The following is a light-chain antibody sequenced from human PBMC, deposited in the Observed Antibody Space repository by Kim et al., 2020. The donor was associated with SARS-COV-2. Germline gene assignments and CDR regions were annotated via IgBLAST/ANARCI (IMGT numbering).Light chain of an antibody. Sequence: STSVGDRVTVTCRASQSISTWLAWYQQEPGKVPNLLIYLASTLQSGVPSRFSGSGSGTEFTLTIDSLQPDDFATYYCQHYSRFPYTFGQGTKLEI. CDR2: LAS. CDR3: QHYSRFPYT. V-gene: IGKV1-5*03. CDR1: QSISTW. J-gene: IGKJ2*01.